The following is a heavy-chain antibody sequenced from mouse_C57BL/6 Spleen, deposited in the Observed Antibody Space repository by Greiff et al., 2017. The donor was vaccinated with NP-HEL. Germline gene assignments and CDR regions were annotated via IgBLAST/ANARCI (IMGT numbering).Heavy chain of an antibody. Sequence: EVQLQQSGAELVRPGASVKLSCTASGFNIKDDYMHWVKQRPEQGLEWIGWIDPENGDTEYASKFQGKATITADTSSNTAYLQLSSLTSEDTAVYYGTPITTVVDAWFAYWGQGTLVTVSA. V-gene: IGHV14-4*01. CDR2: IDPENGDT. CDR3: TPITTVVDAWFAY. D-gene: IGHD1-1*01. CDR1: GFNIKDDY. J-gene: IGHJ3*01.